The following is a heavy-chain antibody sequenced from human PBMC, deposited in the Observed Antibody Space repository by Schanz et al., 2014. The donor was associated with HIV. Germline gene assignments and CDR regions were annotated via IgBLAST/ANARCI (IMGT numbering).Heavy chain of an antibody. Sequence: EVRLLESGGGLVQPGGSLRLSCAVSGFTFYNYAMNWVRQAPGKGLEWVSSISSSSSYIYYADSMKGRFTISRDNAKNSLYLQMKSLRAEDTAVYYCVRVRTPRVKIVVVMGCYYYAMDVWGQGTTVTVSS. J-gene: IGHJ6*02. CDR2: ISSSSSYI. CDR1: GFTFYNYA. D-gene: IGHD3-22*01. CDR3: VRVRTPRVKIVVVMGCYYYAMDV. V-gene: IGHV3-21*02.